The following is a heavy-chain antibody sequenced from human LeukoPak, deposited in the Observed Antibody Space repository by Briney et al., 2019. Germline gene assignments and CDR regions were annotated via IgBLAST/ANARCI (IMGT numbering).Heavy chain of an antibody. Sequence: GASVKVSCKASGFTFTNSPMQRVRQARGQPLEWIGWIVVGSGDTNYAQKFQERVTLTRDLSTSTAYLELRSLRSEDTAVYYCATGSGWYSPDYWGQGTLVTVSS. J-gene: IGHJ4*02. D-gene: IGHD6-19*01. CDR3: ATGSGWYSPDY. CDR1: GFTFTNSP. V-gene: IGHV1-58*02. CDR2: IVVGSGDT.